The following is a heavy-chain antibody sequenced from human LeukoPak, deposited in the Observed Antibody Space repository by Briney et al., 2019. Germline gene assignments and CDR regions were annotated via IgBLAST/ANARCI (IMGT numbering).Heavy chain of an antibody. CDR2: IIPILGIA. Sequence: GASVKVSCKASGGTFSSYAISWVRQAPGQGLEWMGRIIPILGIANYAQKFQGRVTTTADKSTSTAYMELSSLRSEDTAVYYCASDIPWDCSGGSCSTDYWGQGTLVTVSS. CDR1: GGTFSSYA. J-gene: IGHJ4*02. D-gene: IGHD2-15*01. V-gene: IGHV1-69*04. CDR3: ASDIPWDCSGGSCSTDY.